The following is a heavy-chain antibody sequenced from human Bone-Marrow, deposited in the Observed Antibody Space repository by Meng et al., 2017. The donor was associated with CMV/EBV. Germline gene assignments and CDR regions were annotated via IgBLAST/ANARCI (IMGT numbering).Heavy chain of an antibody. Sequence: GGSLRLSCAASGFTFISYSMNWVRQAPGKGLEWVSSISSSSSYIYYADSVKGRFTISRDNAKNSLYLQMNSLRAEDTAVYYCARGIAVALGDCCPYWGQGTLVTVSS. CDR2: ISSSSSYI. CDR3: ARGIAVALGDCCPY. CDR1: GFTFISYS. V-gene: IGHV3-21*01. D-gene: IGHD6-19*01. J-gene: IGHJ4*02.